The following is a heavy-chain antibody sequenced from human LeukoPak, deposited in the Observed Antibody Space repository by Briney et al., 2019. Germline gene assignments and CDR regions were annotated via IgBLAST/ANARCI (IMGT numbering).Heavy chain of an antibody. V-gene: IGHV3-15*01. CDR3: TTRVVVISYYFDY. D-gene: IGHD3-22*01. CDR1: GFTFSNAW. J-gene: IGHJ4*02. CDR2: IKSKTDGGTT. Sequence: GGSLRLSCAASGFTFSNAWMSWVRQAPGKGLEWVGRIKSKTDGGTTDYAAPVKGRFTISRDDSKNTLYLQMNSLKTEDTAVYYCTTRVVVISYYFDYWAREPWSPSPQ.